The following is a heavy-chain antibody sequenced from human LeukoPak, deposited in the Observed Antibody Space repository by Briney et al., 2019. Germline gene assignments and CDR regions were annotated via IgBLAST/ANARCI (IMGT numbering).Heavy chain of an antibody. D-gene: IGHD6-13*01. J-gene: IGHJ4*02. V-gene: IGHV5-51*01. CDR3: AKLGAYISSWYGFVDF. CDR2: IYPDDSDT. Sequence: KDGESLKISCKGSGYSFTTYWIGWVRQMPGKGLEWMGIIYPDDSDTRCSPSFQGHVTISVDKTISTAYLQWSSLKASDTAMYYCAKLGAYISSWYGFVDFWGQGTLVTVSS. CDR1: GYSFTTYW.